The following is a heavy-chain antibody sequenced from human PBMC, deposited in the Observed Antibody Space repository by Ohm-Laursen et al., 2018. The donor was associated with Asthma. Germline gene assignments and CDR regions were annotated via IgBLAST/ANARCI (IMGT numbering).Heavy chain of an antibody. CDR3: ARAGSYYGSGSDYGMDV. J-gene: IGHJ6*02. CDR1: GFTFSSYS. Sequence: SLRLSCSASGFTFSSYSMNWVRQAPGKGLEWVSYISSSSTIYYADSVKGRFTISRDNAKNSLYLQMNSLRAEDTAVYYCARAGSYYGSGSDYGMDVWGQGTTVTVSS. D-gene: IGHD3-10*01. CDR2: ISSSSTI. V-gene: IGHV3-48*04.